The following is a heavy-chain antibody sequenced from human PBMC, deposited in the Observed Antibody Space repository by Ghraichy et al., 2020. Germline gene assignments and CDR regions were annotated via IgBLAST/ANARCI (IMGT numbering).Heavy chain of an antibody. Sequence: SQTLSLTCAVYGGSFSGYYWSWIRQPPGKGLEWIGEINHSGSTNYNPSLKSRVTISVDTSKNQFSLKLSSVTAADTAVYYCARIVHSYGSGATLGIDYWGQGTLVTVSS. CDR2: INHSGST. CDR3: ARIVHSYGSGATLGIDY. CDR1: GGSFSGYY. V-gene: IGHV4-34*01. J-gene: IGHJ4*02. D-gene: IGHD3-10*01.